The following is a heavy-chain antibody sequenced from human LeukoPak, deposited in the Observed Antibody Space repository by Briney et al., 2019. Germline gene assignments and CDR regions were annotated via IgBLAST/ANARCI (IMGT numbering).Heavy chain of an antibody. J-gene: IGHJ6*02. CDR2: IWYDGSNK. V-gene: IGHV3-33*01. Sequence: GGSLRLPCAASGFTFSSYGMHWVRQAPGKGLEWVAVIWYDGSNKYYADSVKGRFTISRDNSKNTLYLQMNSLRAEDTAVYYCARAGSRYCSSTSCFILRYGMDVWGQGTTVTVSS. CDR3: ARAGSRYCSSTSCFILRYGMDV. CDR1: GFTFSSYG. D-gene: IGHD2-2*01.